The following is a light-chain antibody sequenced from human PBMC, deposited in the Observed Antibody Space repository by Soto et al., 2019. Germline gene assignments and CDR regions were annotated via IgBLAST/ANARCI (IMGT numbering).Light chain of an antibody. CDR2: DIF. J-gene: IGKJ4*01. Sequence: ELVLTQSPGTLSLSPGARATLSCRASQSVSSSDLAWYQQKPGQAPRLVIYDIFTRATGVPTRISGSVSGTEFTLTISSLQSEDCEVYYGQQYNSWPLTFGGGTKVDIK. CDR1: QSVSSSD. CDR3: QQYNSWPLT. V-gene: IGKV3D-15*01.